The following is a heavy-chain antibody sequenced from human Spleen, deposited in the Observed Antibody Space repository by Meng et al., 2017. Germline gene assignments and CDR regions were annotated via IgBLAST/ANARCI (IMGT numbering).Heavy chain of an antibody. D-gene: IGHD5-18*01. V-gene: IGHV3-20*04. CDR1: GFTFSSYS. Sequence: GESLKISCAASGFTFSSYSMNWVRQAPGKGLEWVSGINWNGGSTGYADSVKGRFTISRDNAKNSLYLQMNSLRAEDTALYYCAREDTAMAFDYWGQGTLVTVSS. CDR2: INWNGGST. CDR3: AREDTAMAFDY. J-gene: IGHJ4*02.